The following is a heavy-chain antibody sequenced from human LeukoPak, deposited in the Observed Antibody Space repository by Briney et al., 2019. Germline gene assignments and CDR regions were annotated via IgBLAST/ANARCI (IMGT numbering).Heavy chain of an antibody. V-gene: IGHV3-53*01. CDR3: ASHSSSWYGFDY. J-gene: IGHJ4*02. Sequence: GGPLRLPCAASGFNVSSNHMRWARQGPGKGLEWVSVIYSGGSTYYADSVKGRFTISRYNSKNTLYLQMNSLRAEDTAVYYCASHSSSWYGFDYWGQGTLVTVSS. CDR1: GFNVSSNH. CDR2: IYSGGST. D-gene: IGHD6-13*01.